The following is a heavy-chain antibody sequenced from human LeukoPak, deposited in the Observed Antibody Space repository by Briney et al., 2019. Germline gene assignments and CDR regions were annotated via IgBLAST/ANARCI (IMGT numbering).Heavy chain of an antibody. CDR1: GYSFTSYW. V-gene: IGHV5-51*01. CDR2: IYPGESDT. CDR3: ARQHSSGWYYFDY. J-gene: IGHJ4*02. D-gene: IGHD6-19*01. Sequence: GGSMKISCKGSGYSFTSYWIGWVRQMPGKGLEWMGIIYPGESDTRYSPSFQGQVTISADKSISTAYLQWSSLKASDTAMYYCARQHSSGWYYFDYWGQGTLVTVSS.